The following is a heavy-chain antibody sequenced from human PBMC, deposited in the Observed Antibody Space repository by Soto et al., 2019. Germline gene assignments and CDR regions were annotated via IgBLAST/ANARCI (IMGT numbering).Heavy chain of an antibody. CDR3: ARVRVYDILTGYYAPTTLDY. Sequence: ASVKVSCKASGYTFTSYCISWVRQAPGQGLECMGGISAYNGNTNYAQKLQGRVTMTTDTSTSTAYMELRSLRSDDTAVYYCARVRVYDILTGYYAPTTLDYWGQGTLVTVSS. CDR1: GYTFTSYC. CDR2: ISAYNGNT. D-gene: IGHD3-9*01. J-gene: IGHJ4*02. V-gene: IGHV1-18*01.